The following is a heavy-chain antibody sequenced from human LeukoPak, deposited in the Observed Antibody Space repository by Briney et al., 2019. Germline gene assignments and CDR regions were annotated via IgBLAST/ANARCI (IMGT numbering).Heavy chain of an antibody. CDR2: ISGSGGIT. V-gene: IGHV3-23*01. CDR1: GFTFSGYA. Sequence: GGSLRLSCAASGFTFSGYAMSWVRQAPGKGLEWVSGISGSGGITYYADSVKGRSTISRDNSKNTLYLQMNSLRAEDTAVYYCAKVSRAGYGDYVNAFDIWGQGTMVTVSS. D-gene: IGHD4-17*01. J-gene: IGHJ3*02. CDR3: AKVSRAGYGDYVNAFDI.